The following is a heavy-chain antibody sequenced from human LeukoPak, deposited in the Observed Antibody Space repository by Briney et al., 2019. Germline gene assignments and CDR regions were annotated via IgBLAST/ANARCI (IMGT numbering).Heavy chain of an antibody. V-gene: IGHV4-59*01. CDR1: GFTFSSFA. J-gene: IGHJ4*02. CDR3: ARGDHDYGDS. Sequence: GSLRLSCAASGFTFSSFAMSWIRQPPGKGLEWIGYIYYSGSTNYNPSLKSRVTISVDTSKNQFSLKLSSVTAADTAVYYCARGDHDYGDSWGQGTLVTVSS. CDR2: IYYSGST.